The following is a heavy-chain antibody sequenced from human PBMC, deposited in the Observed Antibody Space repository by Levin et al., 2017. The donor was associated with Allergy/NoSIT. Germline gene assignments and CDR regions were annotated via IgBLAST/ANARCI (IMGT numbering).Heavy chain of an antibody. CDR3: AKDRVGQKAVRFFDH. Sequence: GGSLRLSCTASGFSFSTYAMSWVRQAPGKGLEWVSGITGSESQGLEWVSRTSGGATKTFYADSVKGRFTISSDNSKNTMSLQMNILRAEDTAIYYCAKDRVGQKAVRFFDHWGQGALVTVSS. D-gene: IGHD1-26*01. CDR2: TSGGATKT. V-gene: IGHV3-23*01. CDR1: GFSFSTYA. J-gene: IGHJ4*02.